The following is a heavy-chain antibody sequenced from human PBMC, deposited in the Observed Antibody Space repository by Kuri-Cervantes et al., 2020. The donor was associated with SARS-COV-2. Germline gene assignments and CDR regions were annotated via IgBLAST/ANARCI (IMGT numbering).Heavy chain of an antibody. D-gene: IGHD2-2*01. J-gene: IGHJ6*03. Sequence: SETLSLACAVYGGSFSGYYCSWIRQPPGKGLEWIGEINHSESTNYNPSLKSRVTISVDTSKNQFSLKLSSVAAADTAVYYCARDCSSTSCSGEQNMDVWGKGTTVTVSS. CDR3: ARDCSSTSCSGEQNMDV. CDR2: INHSEST. V-gene: IGHV4-34*01. CDR1: GGSFSGYY.